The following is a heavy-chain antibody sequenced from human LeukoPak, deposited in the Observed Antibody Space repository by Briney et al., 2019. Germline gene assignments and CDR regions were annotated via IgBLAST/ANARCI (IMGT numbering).Heavy chain of an antibody. CDR3: AREPSSRRVAAAGALDY. Sequence: ASVKVSCKASGYTFTGYYMHWVRQAPGQGLEWMGWINPNSGGTNYAQKFQGRVTMTRDTSFSTAYMELSRLRSDDTAVYYCAREPSSRRVAAAGALDYWGQGTLVTVSS. V-gene: IGHV1-2*02. J-gene: IGHJ4*02. CDR1: GYTFTGYY. D-gene: IGHD6-13*01. CDR2: INPNSGGT.